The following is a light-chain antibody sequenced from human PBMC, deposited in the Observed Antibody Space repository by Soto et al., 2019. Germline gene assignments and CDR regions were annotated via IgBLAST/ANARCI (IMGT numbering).Light chain of an antibody. Sequence: DIQLTQSPSSLSASVGDKVTITCRASQSIRSYLNWVQQKPGKAPKLLIYDASSLQTGVPSRFSGSGSGTDFSLTISSLQPKDFATYYCQQSYSTPPWTFGQGTKVEIK. CDR3: QQSYSTPPWT. CDR2: DAS. CDR1: QSIRSY. V-gene: IGKV1-39*01. J-gene: IGKJ1*01.